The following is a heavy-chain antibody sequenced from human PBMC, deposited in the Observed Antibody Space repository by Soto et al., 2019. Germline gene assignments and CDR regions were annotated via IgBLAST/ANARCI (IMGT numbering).Heavy chain of an antibody. V-gene: IGHV4-38-2*01. CDR2: IYHSGST. Sequence: SGTLSLTCAVSDYSISSGYYWGWSRQPPGKGLEWIGSIYHSGSTYYNPSLKSRVTISVDTSKNQFSLKLSSVTAADTAVYYCEIARRWLQKGKYYFAYWGQGTLFPGS. CDR3: EIARRWLQKGKYYFAY. D-gene: IGHD5-12*01. CDR1: DYSISSGYY. J-gene: IGHJ4*02.